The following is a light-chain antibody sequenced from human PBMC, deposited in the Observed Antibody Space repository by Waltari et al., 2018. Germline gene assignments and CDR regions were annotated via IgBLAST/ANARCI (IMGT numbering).Light chain of an antibody. Sequence: TQPASVSGSPGQSITISCTGTSSDVGNYKRVSWYQQHPGKAPKLMIYAVSKRPSGVSDRFSGSKSGDMASLTISGLQPEDEAEYFCSSYAGSSKGVFGGGTKVTVL. CDR3: SSYAGSSKGV. J-gene: IGLJ2*01. CDR1: SSDVGNYKR. CDR2: AVS. V-gene: IGLV2-23*02.